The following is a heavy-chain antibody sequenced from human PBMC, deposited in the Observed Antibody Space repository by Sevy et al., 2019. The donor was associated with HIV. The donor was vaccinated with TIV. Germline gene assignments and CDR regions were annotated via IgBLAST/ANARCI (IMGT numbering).Heavy chain of an antibody. CDR1: GFAFYDYS. Sequence: GSLRLSCAASGFAFYDYSMSWIRQAPGKGLEWVATLSFGCGKINYADSVKGRFTISRDNSKNSFYLQMDNLRVEDSALYYCAREGCTRPHDYWGQGTRVTVSS. D-gene: IGHD2-8*01. CDR2: LSFGCGKI. J-gene: IGHJ4*02. CDR3: AREGCTRPHDY. V-gene: IGHV3-23*01.